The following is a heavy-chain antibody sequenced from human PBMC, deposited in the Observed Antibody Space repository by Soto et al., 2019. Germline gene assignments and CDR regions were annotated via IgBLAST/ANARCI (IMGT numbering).Heavy chain of an antibody. J-gene: IGHJ3*02. CDR1: GFTFSSYS. CDR2: ISSSSSTI. V-gene: IGHV3-48*01. CDR3: ARDISASDAFDI. Sequence: EVQLVESGGGLVQPGGSLRLSCAASGFTFSSYSMNWVRQAPGKGLEWVSYISSSSSTIYYADSVKGRFTISRDNVKNSLYIQMNSLRAEDTAVYYCARDISASDAFDIWGQGTMVTVSS.